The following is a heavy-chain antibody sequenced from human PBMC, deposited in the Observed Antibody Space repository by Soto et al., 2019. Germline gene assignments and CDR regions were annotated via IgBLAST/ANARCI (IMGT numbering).Heavy chain of an antibody. Sequence: ESGGDLVQPGGSLRLSCAASGFTFSSYAMSWVRQAPGKGLEWVSTISGGGASTYYADSVKGRFTISRDNSKNTLHLQMNSLRAEDTAVYYCAKGTMAAGRLFDYWGQGTLVTVSS. CDR1: GFTFSSYA. CDR3: AKGTMAAGRLFDY. CDR2: ISGGGAST. J-gene: IGHJ4*02. V-gene: IGHV3-23*01. D-gene: IGHD6-13*01.